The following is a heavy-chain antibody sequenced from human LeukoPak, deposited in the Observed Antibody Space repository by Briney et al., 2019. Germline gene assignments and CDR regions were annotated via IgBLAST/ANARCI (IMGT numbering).Heavy chain of an antibody. D-gene: IGHD1-26*01. V-gene: IGHV1-24*01. CDR2: FDPEDGET. Sequence: ASVKVSCKVSGYTLTELSMHWVRQAPGKGLEWMGGFDPEDGETIYAQKFQGRVTMTEDTSTDTAYMELSSLRSKDTAVYYCTTWDPFVGATGEFDYWGQGTLVTVSS. J-gene: IGHJ4*02. CDR3: TTWDPFVGATGEFDY. CDR1: GYTLTELS.